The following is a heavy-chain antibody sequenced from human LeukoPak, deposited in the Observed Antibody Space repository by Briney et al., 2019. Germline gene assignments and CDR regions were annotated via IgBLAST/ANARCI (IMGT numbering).Heavy chain of an antibody. J-gene: IGHJ4*02. CDR1: GFTFSSYG. CDR3: AKVYSPAAISGSYFNY. V-gene: IGHV3-30*18. D-gene: IGHD1-26*01. CDR2: ISYDGSNK. Sequence: GGSLRLSCAASGFTFSSYGMHWVRQAPGKRLEWVAVISYDGSNKYYADSVKGRFTISRDNSKNTLYLQMNSLRAEDTAVYYCAKVYSPAAISGSYFNYWGQGTLVTVSS.